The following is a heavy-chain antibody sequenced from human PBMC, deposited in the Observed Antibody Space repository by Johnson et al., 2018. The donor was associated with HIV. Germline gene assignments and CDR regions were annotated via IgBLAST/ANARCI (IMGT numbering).Heavy chain of an antibody. V-gene: IGHV3-11*04. CDR2: ISSSGSAI. CDR3: ARENSSGYHDAFDI. Sequence: QVQLVESGGGLVKPGGSLRLSCAASGFTFSDYYMTWVRQAPGEGLEWVSYISSSGSAIYYADSVKGRFTMSRDNSKNTLYLQMNSLRAEDTAVYYCARENSSGYHDAFDIWGQGTLVTVSS. CDR1: GFTFSDYY. D-gene: IGHD3-22*01. J-gene: IGHJ3*02.